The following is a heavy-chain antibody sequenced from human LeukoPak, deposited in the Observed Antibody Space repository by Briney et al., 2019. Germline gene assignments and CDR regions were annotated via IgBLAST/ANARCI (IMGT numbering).Heavy chain of an antibody. V-gene: IGHV3-48*04. Sequence: PGGSLRLSCAASGFTFSSYAMSWVRQAPGKGLEWVSYISRSGTTIYYADSVKGRFTISRDNAKNSLFLQMNSLRAEDTAVYYCARDRIYYGSGSRFDYWGQGTLVTVSS. CDR2: ISRSGTTI. D-gene: IGHD3-10*01. CDR1: GFTFSSYA. J-gene: IGHJ4*02. CDR3: ARDRIYYGSGSRFDY.